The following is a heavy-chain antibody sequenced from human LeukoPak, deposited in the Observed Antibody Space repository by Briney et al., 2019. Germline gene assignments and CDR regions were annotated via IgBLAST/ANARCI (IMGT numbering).Heavy chain of an antibody. CDR2: ISTDGSST. CDR3: TRGRITSSYYYFDY. CDR1: GFTFSGYW. Sequence: PGGSLRLSCAASGFTFSGYWMHWVRQAPGKGLVWVSRISTDGSSTNYADSVKGRFTISRDNAKNTLYLQVNSLRAEDTAVYFCTRGRITSSYYYFDYWGQGTLVTVSS. V-gene: IGHV3-74*01. D-gene: IGHD2-2*01. J-gene: IGHJ4*02.